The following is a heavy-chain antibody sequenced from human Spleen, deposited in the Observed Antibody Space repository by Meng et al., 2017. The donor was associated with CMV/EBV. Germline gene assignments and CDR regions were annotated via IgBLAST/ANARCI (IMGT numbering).Heavy chain of an antibody. CDR2: TYYRSKWYN. CDR1: GDSVSSKSVA. V-gene: IGHV6-1*01. J-gene: IGHJ5*02. CDR3: AKGINWFDP. Sequence: CVISGDSVSSKSVAWNWIRQSPSRGLEWLGRTYYRSKWYNDYAVSVKSRITINPDTSKNQFSLQLNSATPEDTAVYYCAKGINWFDPWGQGSLVTVSS.